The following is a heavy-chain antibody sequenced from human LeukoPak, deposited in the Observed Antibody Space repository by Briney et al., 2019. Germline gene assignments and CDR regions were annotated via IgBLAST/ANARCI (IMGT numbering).Heavy chain of an antibody. D-gene: IGHD3-22*01. CDR1: GYTFTSYG. J-gene: IGHJ6*03. CDR2: ISAYNGNT. Sequence: ASVKVSCKASGYTFTSYGISWVRQAPGQGLEWMGWISAYNGNTNYAQKLQGRVTMTTDTSTSTAYMELRSLRSDDTAVYYCARDSGITMTPGYMDVWGKGTTVTVSS. V-gene: IGHV1-18*01. CDR3: ARDSGITMTPGYMDV.